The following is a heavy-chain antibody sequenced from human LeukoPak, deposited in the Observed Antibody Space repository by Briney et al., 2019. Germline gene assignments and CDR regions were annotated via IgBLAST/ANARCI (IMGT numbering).Heavy chain of an antibody. Sequence: ASVKVSCKASGFTFTSSAVQWVRQARGQRLEWIGWIVVVSGNTNYAQKFQERVTITRDMSTSTAYMELSSLRSEDTAVYYCAATSAPLRFLEWSPYYYYMDVWGKGTTVTVSS. CDR1: GFTFTSSA. D-gene: IGHD3-3*01. CDR2: IVVVSGNT. J-gene: IGHJ6*03. CDR3: AATSAPLRFLEWSPYYYYMDV. V-gene: IGHV1-58*01.